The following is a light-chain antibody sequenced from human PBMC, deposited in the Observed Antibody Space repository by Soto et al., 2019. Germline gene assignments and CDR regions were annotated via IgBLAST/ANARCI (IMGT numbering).Light chain of an antibody. CDR1: SXDVGAYNY. Sequence: QSALTQPRSVSGSPGQSVTISCTGTSXDVGAYNYVSWYQQHPGKAPKLMIYDVSKRPSGVPDRFSGSKSGNTASLTISGLQAEDEADYYCSSYSTTSTLVFGSGTKVTVL. CDR3: SSYSTTSTLV. J-gene: IGLJ1*01. CDR2: DVS. V-gene: IGLV2-11*01.